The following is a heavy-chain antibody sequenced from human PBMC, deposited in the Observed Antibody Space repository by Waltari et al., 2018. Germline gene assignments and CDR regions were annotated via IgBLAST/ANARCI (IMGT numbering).Heavy chain of an antibody. CDR1: GYTFTGYY. Sequence: QVQLVQSGAEVKKPGASVKVSCKASGYTFTGYYMHWVRQAPGPGLEWMGRINPNSGGTNYAQKVQGRVTMTRDTSISTAYMELSRLRSDDTAMYYCARPGGATTKTYYYYYGMDVWGQGTTVTVSS. J-gene: IGHJ6*02. CDR3: ARPGGATTKTYYYYYGMDV. V-gene: IGHV1-2*06. D-gene: IGHD1-26*01. CDR2: INPNSGGT.